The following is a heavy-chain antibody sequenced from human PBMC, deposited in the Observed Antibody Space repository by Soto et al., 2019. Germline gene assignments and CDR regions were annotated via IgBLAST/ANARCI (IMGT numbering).Heavy chain of an antibody. CDR3: ARQRGGDYGGMDV. J-gene: IGHJ6*02. CDR1: GFTFSSYG. D-gene: IGHD6-25*01. CDR2: IWYDGSNK. V-gene: IGHV3-33*01. Sequence: QVQLVESGGGVVQPGRSLRLSCAASGFTFSSYGMHWVRQAPGKGLEWVAVIWYDGSNKYYADSVKGRFTISRDNSKNTLYLQMNSLRAEDTAVYYCARQRGGDYGGMDVWGQGTMVTVSS.